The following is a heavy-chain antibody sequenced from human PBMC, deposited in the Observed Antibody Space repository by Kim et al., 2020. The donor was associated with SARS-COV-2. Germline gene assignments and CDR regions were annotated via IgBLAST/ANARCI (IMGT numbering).Heavy chain of an antibody. J-gene: IGHJ6*04. CDR1: GFTFSSYW. V-gene: IGHV3-7*01. CDR2: IKQDGSEK. Sequence: GGSLRLSCAASGFTFSSYWMSWVRQAPGKGLEWVANIKQDGSEKYYVDSVKGRFTISRDNAKNSLYLQMNSLRAEDTAVYYCARDTLYYDFWSGYWPLDVWGKGTTVPVSS. CDR3: ARDTLYYDFWSGYWPLDV. D-gene: IGHD3-3*01.